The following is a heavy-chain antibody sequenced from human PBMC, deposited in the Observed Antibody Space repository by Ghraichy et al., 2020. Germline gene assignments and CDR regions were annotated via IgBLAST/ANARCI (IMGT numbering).Heavy chain of an antibody. D-gene: IGHD4-17*01. V-gene: IGHV3-33*01. Sequence: GGSLRLSCAASGFTFSSYGMHWVRQAPGKGLEWVAVIWYDGSNKYYADSVKGRFTISRDNSKNTLYLQMNSLRAEDTAVYYCSRQDSAVTTPFGYWIQGTLVTVTS. CDR2: IWYDGSNK. J-gene: IGHJ4*02. CDR3: SRQDSAVTTPFGY. CDR1: GFTFSSYG.